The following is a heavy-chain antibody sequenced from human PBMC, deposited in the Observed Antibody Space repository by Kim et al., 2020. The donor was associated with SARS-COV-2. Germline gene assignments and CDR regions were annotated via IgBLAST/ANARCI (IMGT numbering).Heavy chain of an antibody. V-gene: IGHV3-9*01. D-gene: IGHD2-2*01. CDR1: GFTFDDYA. J-gene: IGHJ3*02. CDR3: AKATGLGYCSSTSCYSDAFDI. CDR2: ISWNSGSI. Sequence: GGSLRLSCAASGFTFDDYAMHWVRQAPGKGLEWVSGISWNSGSIGYADSVKGRITISRDNAKNSLYLQMNSLRAEDTALYYCAKATGLGYCSSTSCYSDAFDIWGQGTMVTVSS.